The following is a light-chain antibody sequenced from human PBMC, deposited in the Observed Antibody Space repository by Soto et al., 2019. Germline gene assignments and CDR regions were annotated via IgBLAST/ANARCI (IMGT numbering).Light chain of an antibody. CDR2: DAY. J-gene: IGKJ4*01. V-gene: IGKV3-11*01. Sequence: EIVLTQSPATLSLSPGERATLSCRASQSVSSYLAWYQQKPGQAPRLLIYDAYNRANGIPARFSGSGSWTDFTLTISSLEPEDFAFYYCQQRSNWPPFTFGGGTKVEIK. CDR3: QQRSNWPPFT. CDR1: QSVSSY.